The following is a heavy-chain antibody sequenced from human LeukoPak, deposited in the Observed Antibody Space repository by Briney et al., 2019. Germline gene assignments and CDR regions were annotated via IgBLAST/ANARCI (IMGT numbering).Heavy chain of an antibody. D-gene: IGHD4-17*01. CDR1: GFTFSSYS. V-gene: IGHV3-23*01. J-gene: IGHJ4*02. CDR2: ISGSGGST. CDR3: AKKNGVKHLTPVDY. Sequence: GGSLRLSCAASGFTFSSYSMNWVRQAPGKGLEWVSAISGSGGSTYYADSVKGRFTISRDNSKNTLYLQMNSLRAEDTAVYYCAKKNGVKHLTPVDYWGQGTLVTVSS.